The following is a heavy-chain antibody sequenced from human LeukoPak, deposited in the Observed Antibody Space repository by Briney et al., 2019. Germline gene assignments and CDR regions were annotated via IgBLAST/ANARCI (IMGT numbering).Heavy chain of an antibody. D-gene: IGHD5-12*01. J-gene: IGHJ4*02. V-gene: IGHV4-39*07. CDR1: GGSISTSNYY. Sequence: SETLSLTCTVSGGSISTSNYYWGWIRQPPGKGLEWIGNIFYSGSTYYSPSVKSRVTISVDTSKNQFSLKLTSVTAADTAVYYCARDRYSGYEPLFDYWGQGTLVTVSS. CDR2: IFYSGST. CDR3: ARDRYSGYEPLFDY.